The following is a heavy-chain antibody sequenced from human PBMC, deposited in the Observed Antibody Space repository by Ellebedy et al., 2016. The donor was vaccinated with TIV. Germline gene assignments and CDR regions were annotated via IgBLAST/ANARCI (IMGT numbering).Heavy chain of an antibody. D-gene: IGHD1-14*01. CDR2: TSDDGIKK. V-gene: IGHV3-30*18. CDR3: AKGGPELVELDY. CDR1: GFRFSSYG. J-gene: IGHJ4*02. Sequence: GGSLRLXCAASGFRFSSYGMHWVRQAPGKGLEWVAVTSDDGIKKYYGDSVKGRFIVSRDNSKNMLYLQMSSLRPDDTAVYYCAKGGPELVELDYWGQGTLVTVSS.